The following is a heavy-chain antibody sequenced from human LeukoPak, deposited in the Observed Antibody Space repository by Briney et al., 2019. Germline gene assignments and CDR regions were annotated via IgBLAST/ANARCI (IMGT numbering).Heavy chain of an antibody. V-gene: IGHV3-23*01. CDR3: AKEEWLGKMNFFDY. CDR2: ISGSGGGDST. CDR1: GFTFRSYA. Sequence: GGSLRLSCEASGFTFRSYAMSWVRQAPGKGLEWVSSISGSGGGDSTYYADSVKGRFTVSRDSSKNTLYLQMNRLRAEDTAVYYCAKEEWLGKMNFFDYWGQGTLVTVSS. J-gene: IGHJ4*02. D-gene: IGHD6-19*01.